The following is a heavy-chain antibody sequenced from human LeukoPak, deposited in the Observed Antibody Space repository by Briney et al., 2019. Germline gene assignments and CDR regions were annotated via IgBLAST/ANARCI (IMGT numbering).Heavy chain of an antibody. V-gene: IGHV3-74*01. CDR3: ATSYRGKYRAFDT. CDR2: INSDGSST. CDR1: GFTFSSYW. D-gene: IGHD1-26*01. Sequence: GGSLRLSCAASGFTFSSYWMHWVRQVPGKGLVWVSRINSDGSSTRYADSVKGRFTISRDNAKNTLYLQMNSLRAEDTAVYYCATSYRGKYRAFDTWGQGTMVTVSS. J-gene: IGHJ3*02.